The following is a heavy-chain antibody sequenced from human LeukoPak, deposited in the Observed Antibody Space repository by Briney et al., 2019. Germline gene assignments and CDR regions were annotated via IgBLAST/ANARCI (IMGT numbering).Heavy chain of an antibody. CDR3: AWSSGYYRRYFDY. V-gene: IGHV4-4*02. D-gene: IGHD3-22*01. J-gene: IGHJ4*02. CDR2: IYHSGST. CDR1: GGSISSSNW. Sequence: PSETLSLTCAVSGGSISSSNWWSWVRQPPGKGLEGIGEIYHSGSTNYNPSLKSRVTISVDKSKNQFSLKLSSVTAADTAVYYCAWSSGYYRRYFDYWGQGTLVTVSS.